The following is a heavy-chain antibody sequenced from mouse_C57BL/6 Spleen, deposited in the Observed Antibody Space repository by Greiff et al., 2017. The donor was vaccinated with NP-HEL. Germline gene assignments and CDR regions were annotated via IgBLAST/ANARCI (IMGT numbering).Heavy chain of an antibody. Sequence: EVQLVESGGGLVKPGGSLKLSCAASGFTFSDYGMHWVRQAPEKGLEWVAYISSGSSTIYYADTVKGRFTISRDNAKNTLFLQMTSLRSEDTAMYYCAREGVRRRGSFAYWGQGTLVTVSA. J-gene: IGHJ3*01. CDR1: GFTFSDYG. V-gene: IGHV5-17*01. CDR2: ISSGSSTI. D-gene: IGHD2-14*01. CDR3: AREGVRRRGSFAY.